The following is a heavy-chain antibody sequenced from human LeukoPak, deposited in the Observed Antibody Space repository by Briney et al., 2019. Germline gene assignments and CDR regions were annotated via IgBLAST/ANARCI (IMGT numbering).Heavy chain of an antibody. D-gene: IGHD6-19*01. CDR2: ISYDGSNK. CDR1: GFTFSSYG. V-gene: IGHV3-30*18. CDR3: AKDSSGWFFYGMDV. J-gene: IGHJ6*02. Sequence: GGSLRLSCAASGFTFSSYGMHRVRQAPGKGLEWVAVISYDGSNKYYADSVKGRFTISRDNSKNTLYLQMNSLRAEDTAVYYCAKDSSGWFFYGMDVWGQGTTVTVSS.